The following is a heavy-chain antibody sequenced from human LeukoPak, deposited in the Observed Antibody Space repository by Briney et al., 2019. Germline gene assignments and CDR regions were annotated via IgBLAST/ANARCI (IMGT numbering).Heavy chain of an antibody. J-gene: IGHJ3*02. D-gene: IGHD4-23*01. CDR3: ARGRGLDYGGNRVAFDI. CDR1: GGSISTYY. V-gene: IGHV4-59*08. CDR2: VYYTGST. Sequence: SETLSLTCTISGGSISTYYWSWIRQPPGKGLEWIGYVYYTGSTNYNPSLKSRVTISVDTSKNQFSLKLSSVTAADTAVYYCARGRGLDYGGNRVAFDIWGQGTMVTVSS.